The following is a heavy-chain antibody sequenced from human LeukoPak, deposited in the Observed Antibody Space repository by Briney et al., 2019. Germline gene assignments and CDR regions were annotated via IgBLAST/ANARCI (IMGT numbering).Heavy chain of an antibody. J-gene: IGHJ4*02. CDR3: ARDMVKYYGSGLDY. Sequence: HPGGSLRLSCAASGFTFSSYGMHWVRQAPGKGLEWVAVIWYDGSNKHYADSVKGRFTIPRDNSKNTLYLQMNSLRAEDTAVYYCARDMVKYYGSGLDYWGQGTLVTVSS. V-gene: IGHV3-33*01. D-gene: IGHD3-10*01. CDR1: GFTFSSYG. CDR2: IWYDGSNK.